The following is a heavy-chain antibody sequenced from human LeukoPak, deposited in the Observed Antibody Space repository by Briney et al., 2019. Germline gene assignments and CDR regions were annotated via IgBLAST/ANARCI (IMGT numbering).Heavy chain of an antibody. V-gene: IGHV1-58*02. D-gene: IGHD3-3*02. J-gene: IGHJ4*02. CDR2: IVVGSGNT. CDR1: GFTFTSSA. CDR3: ARGGIFGVVISFDY. Sequence: SVKVSCKASGFTFTSSAMQWVRQARGQRLEWIGWIVVGSGNTNYAQKFQERVTITRDMSTSTAYMELSSLRSEDTAVYYCARGGIFGVVISFDYWGQGTLVTVSS.